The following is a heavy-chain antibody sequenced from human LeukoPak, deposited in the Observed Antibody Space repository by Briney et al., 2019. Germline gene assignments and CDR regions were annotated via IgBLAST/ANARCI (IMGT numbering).Heavy chain of an antibody. CDR3: ARLVQRPPYCSSTSCYRMERRTPLTYYYYGMDV. J-gene: IGHJ6*02. CDR1: GGSFSGYY. Sequence: PSETLSLTCAVYGGSFSGYYWSWIRQPPGKGLEWIGEINHSGSTNYNPSLKSRVTISVDTSKNQFSLKLSSVTAADTAVYYCARLVQRPPYCSSTSCYRMERRTPLTYYYYGMDVWGQGTTVTVSS. D-gene: IGHD2-2*01. CDR2: INHSGST. V-gene: IGHV4-34*01.